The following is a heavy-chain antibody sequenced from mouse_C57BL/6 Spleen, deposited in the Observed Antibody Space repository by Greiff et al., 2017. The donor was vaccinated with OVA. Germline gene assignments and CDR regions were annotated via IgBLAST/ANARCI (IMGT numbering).Heavy chain of an antibody. CDR3: ARQDSYSWFAY. CDR2: IDPSDSCT. Sequence: QVQLQQSGAELVMPGASVKMSCKASGYTFTSYWVHWVKQRPGQGLEWIGEIDPSDSCTIYNQKFKGKATLTVDKSSSTAYMQRSSLTSEDSAVYYCARQDSYSWFAYWGQGPLVTVSA. D-gene: IGHD2-12*01. CDR1: GYTFTSYW. V-gene: IGHV1-69*01. J-gene: IGHJ3*01.